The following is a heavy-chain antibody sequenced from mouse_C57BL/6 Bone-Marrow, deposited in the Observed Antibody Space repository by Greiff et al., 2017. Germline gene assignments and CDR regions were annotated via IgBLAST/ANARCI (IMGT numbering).Heavy chain of an antibody. J-gene: IGHJ2*01. Sequence: VQLQQSGAELVRPGASVKLSCTASGFNIKDDYMHWVKQRPEQGLEWIGWIDPENGDTEYASKFQGKATITADTSSNTAYLQLSSLTSEDTAVYYCTKGVYGNLDYWGQGTTLTVSS. CDR3: TKGVYGNLDY. V-gene: IGHV14-4*01. CDR1: GFNIKDDY. CDR2: IDPENGDT. D-gene: IGHD2-1*01.